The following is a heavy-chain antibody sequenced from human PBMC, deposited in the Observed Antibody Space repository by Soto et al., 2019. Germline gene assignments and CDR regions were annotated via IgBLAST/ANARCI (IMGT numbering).Heavy chain of an antibody. CDR2: LFYSGST. V-gene: IGHV4-39*01. Sequence: SETLSLTCTVSGISVSSNDYYWGWVRQSPGKGLDWIGNLFYSGSTFYNPSLRSRVTISADTSKNQFSLRLSSVTAAGTAVYYCAAFVVPASRNTDFDFWGQGTLVTVSS. J-gene: IGHJ4*02. CDR3: AAFVVPASRNTDFDF. CDR1: GISVSSNDYY. D-gene: IGHD2-15*01.